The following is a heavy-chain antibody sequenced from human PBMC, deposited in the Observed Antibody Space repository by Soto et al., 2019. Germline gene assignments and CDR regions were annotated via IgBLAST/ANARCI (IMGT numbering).Heavy chain of an antibody. Sequence: GGSLRLSCAASGFTFCSYGMHWVRQAPGKGLEWVAVISYDGSNKYYADSVKGRFTISRDNSKNTLYLQMNSLRAEDTAVYYCAKEGGYSGYDFGYFDYWGQGTLVTVSS. V-gene: IGHV3-30*18. D-gene: IGHD5-12*01. CDR1: GFTFCSYG. J-gene: IGHJ4*02. CDR2: ISYDGSNK. CDR3: AKEGGYSGYDFGYFDY.